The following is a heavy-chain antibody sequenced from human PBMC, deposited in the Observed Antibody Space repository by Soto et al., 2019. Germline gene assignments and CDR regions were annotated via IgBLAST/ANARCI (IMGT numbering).Heavy chain of an antibody. Sequence: SETLSLTCTVSGGSISSGCYYCSWIRQHPGKGLEWIGYIYYSGSTYYNPSLKSRVTISVDTSKNQFSLKLSSVTAADTAVYYCARERPYYYGSGSYGMDVWGQGTTVTVSS. V-gene: IGHV4-31*03. CDR2: IYYSGST. CDR3: ARERPYYYGSGSYGMDV. D-gene: IGHD3-10*01. CDR1: GGSISSGCYY. J-gene: IGHJ6*02.